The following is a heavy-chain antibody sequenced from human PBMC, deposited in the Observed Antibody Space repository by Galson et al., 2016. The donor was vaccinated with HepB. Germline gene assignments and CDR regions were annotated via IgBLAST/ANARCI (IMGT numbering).Heavy chain of an antibody. J-gene: IGHJ4*02. CDR3: ARSSSCSTINCFLPFDS. CDR2: VSDDGTHT. V-gene: IGHV3-30-3*01. D-gene: IGHD2-2*01. CDR1: GFTFSSHA. Sequence: SLRLSCAASGFTFSSHAMHWVRQAPGKGLEWVAIVSDDGTHTDYADSVKDRFTISRDNSKNTLYLQMNSLRAEDTSMYYCARSSSCSTINCFLPFDSWGLGTLVTVSS.